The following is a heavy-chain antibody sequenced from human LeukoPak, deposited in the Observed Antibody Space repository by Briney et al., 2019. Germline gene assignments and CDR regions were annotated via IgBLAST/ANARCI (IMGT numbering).Heavy chain of an antibody. Sequence: GGSLRLSCVVSGMTFDRHGMHWVRQPPGKGLEWLAFIKYDGSRTDYEDSVQGRFTVSRDNSKNTLYLEMNSLRAEDTAIYYCAKGGGYCNAGDCSIFDSWGQGTLVTVSS. CDR1: GMTFDRHG. CDR2: IKYDGSRT. J-gene: IGHJ4*02. V-gene: IGHV3-30*02. CDR3: AKGGGYCNAGDCSIFDS. D-gene: IGHD2-15*01.